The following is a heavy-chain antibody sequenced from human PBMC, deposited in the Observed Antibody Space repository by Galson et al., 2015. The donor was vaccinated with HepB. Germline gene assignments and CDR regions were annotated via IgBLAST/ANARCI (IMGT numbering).Heavy chain of an antibody. V-gene: IGHV1-18*01. Sequence: SVKVSCKASGYTFSTYPIAWVRQAPGKGLEWMSWISAYDDSTNYAQKIQGRVAITTETSTTTAYLELSSLRSDDTAVYYCARGGFGAVVTATLNNWFDPWGQGTLVTVSS. CDR1: GYTFSTYP. CDR2: ISAYDDST. D-gene: IGHD2-15*01. CDR3: ARGGFGAVVTATLNNWFDP. J-gene: IGHJ5*02.